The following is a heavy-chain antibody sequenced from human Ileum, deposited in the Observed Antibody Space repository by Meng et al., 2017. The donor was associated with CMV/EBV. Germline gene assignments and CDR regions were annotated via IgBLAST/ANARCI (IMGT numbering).Heavy chain of an antibody. CDR2: INLDGRTT. J-gene: IGHJ4*02. CDR1: GFTFSRYW. V-gene: IGHV3-74*01. D-gene: IGHD3-9*01. Sequence: EVYLVESGGGLVQPGGSLRLSCVASGFTFSRYWFHWVRQVPGKGLEWVSRINLDGRTTNYADSVKGRFTISRDDARYTLYLQMNSLKTEDTAVYYCARDLSGGDDYWGQGTLVTVSS. CDR3: ARDLSGGDDY.